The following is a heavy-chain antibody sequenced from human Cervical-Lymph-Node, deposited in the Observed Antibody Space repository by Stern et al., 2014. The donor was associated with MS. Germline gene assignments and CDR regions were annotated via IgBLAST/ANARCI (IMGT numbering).Heavy chain of an antibody. J-gene: IGHJ4*02. CDR2: IIPILGIA. CDR1: GGTFSTYT. V-gene: IGHV1-69*09. Sequence: VQLVQSGAEVKKPGSSVKVSCKASGGTFSTYTISWVRQAPGQGLEWMGRIIPILGIAKYAQKFQGRVTITADKSTTTAYMELSSLRSEDTAVYYCAREGLVVPAPNFDYWGQGTLVTVSS. D-gene: IGHD2-15*01. CDR3: AREGLVVPAPNFDY.